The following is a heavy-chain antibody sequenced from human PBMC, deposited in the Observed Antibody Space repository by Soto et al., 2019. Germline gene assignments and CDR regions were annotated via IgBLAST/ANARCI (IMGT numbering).Heavy chain of an antibody. Sequence: EVQLGESGGGLVQPGGSLRLSCAASGFTFSSYSMNWVRQAPGKGLEWVSYISSSSSTIYYADSVKGRFTISRDNAKNSLYLQMNSLRAEDTAVYYCARHPERIAEIGWLDPWGQGTLVTVSS. CDR3: ARHPERIAEIGWLDP. J-gene: IGHJ5*02. CDR2: ISSSSSTI. V-gene: IGHV3-48*01. D-gene: IGHD6-13*01. CDR1: GFTFSSYS.